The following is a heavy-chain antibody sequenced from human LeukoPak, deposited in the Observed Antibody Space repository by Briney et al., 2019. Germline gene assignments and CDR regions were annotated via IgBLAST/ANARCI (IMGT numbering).Heavy chain of an antibody. J-gene: IGHJ4*02. CDR2: VNSDGSTT. CDR3: ARGYYSSSRFDS. V-gene: IGHV3-74*01. D-gene: IGHD6-13*01. CDR1: GFPFSNYW. Sequence: GGSLRLSCAASGFPFSNYWMHCVRQAPGKGLVWVSRVNSDGSTTNYADSVKGRFTISRDNAENTLYMRMNSLRPEDTAVYYCARGYYSSSRFDSWGQGTLVTVSP.